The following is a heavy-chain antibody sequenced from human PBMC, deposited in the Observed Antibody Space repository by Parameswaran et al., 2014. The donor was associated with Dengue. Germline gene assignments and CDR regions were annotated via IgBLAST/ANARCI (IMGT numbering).Heavy chain of an antibody. CDR3: ARYRELDY. J-gene: IGHJ4*02. V-gene: IGHV3-23*01. CDR2: ISGSGGST. Sequence: RWIRQPPGKGLEWVSAISGSGGSTYYADSVKGRFTISRDNSKNTLYLQMNSLRAEDTAVYYCARYRELDYWGQGTLVTVSS. D-gene: IGHD3-16*02.